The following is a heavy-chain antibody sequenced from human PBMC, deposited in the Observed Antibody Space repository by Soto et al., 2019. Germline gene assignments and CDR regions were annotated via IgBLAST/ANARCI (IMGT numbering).Heavy chain of an antibody. Sequence: PSQTLSLTCAISGDSVSGNSAAWNWIRQSPSRGLEWLGRTYYRSKWYNDYAGSVKSRITINPDTSKNQFSLQLNSVTPEDTAVYYCARYTMVRGVAYHYYGMDVWGQGTTVTVSS. V-gene: IGHV6-1*01. J-gene: IGHJ6*02. D-gene: IGHD3-10*01. CDR2: TYYRSKWYN. CDR3: ARYTMVRGVAYHYYGMDV. CDR1: GDSVSGNSAA.